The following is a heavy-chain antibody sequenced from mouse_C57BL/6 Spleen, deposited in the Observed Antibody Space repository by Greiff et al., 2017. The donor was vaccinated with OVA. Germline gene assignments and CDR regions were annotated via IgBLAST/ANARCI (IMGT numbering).Heavy chain of an antibody. CDR3: ARDRYYYGSSYLDY. CDR2: INYDGSST. D-gene: IGHD1-1*01. CDR1: GFTFSDYY. Sequence: EVQRVESEGGLVQPGRSMKLSCTASGFTFSDYYMAWVRQVPEKGLEWVANINYDGSSTYYLDSLKSRFIISRDNAKNILYLQMSSLKSEDTATYYCARDRYYYGSSYLDYWGQGTTLTVSS. V-gene: IGHV5-16*01. J-gene: IGHJ2*01.